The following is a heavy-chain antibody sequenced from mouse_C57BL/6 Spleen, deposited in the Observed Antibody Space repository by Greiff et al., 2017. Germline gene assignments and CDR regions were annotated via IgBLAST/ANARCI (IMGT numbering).Heavy chain of an antibody. CDR3: ARGGFLYYAMDY. Sequence: QVQLQQPGAELVKPGASVKLSCKASGYTFTSYWMHWVKQRPGQGLEWIGMIHPNSGSTNYNEKFKSKATLTVYKSSSTAYMQLSSLTSEDSAVYYCARGGFLYYAMDYWGQGTSVTVSS. CDR1: GYTFTSYW. V-gene: IGHV1-64*01. CDR2: IHPNSGST. J-gene: IGHJ4*01.